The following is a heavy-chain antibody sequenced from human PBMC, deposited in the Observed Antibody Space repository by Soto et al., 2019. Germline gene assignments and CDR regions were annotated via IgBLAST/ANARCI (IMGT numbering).Heavy chain of an antibody. D-gene: IGHD3-22*01. Sequence: QVQLQESGPGLVKLSQTLSLTCTVSGGSISSGAYYWSWIRQHPGKGLEWIGYIYYSGSTYYNPSLKSRVTISVDTSKNQFSLKLSSVTAAVTAVYYCAIYDSSGSRGFQHWGQGTLVTVSS. CDR2: IYYSGST. CDR3: AIYDSSGSRGFQH. V-gene: IGHV4-31*03. CDR1: GGSISSGAYY. J-gene: IGHJ1*01.